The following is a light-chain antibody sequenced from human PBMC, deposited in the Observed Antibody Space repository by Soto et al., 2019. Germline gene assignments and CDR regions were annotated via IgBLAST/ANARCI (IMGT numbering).Light chain of an antibody. J-gene: IGLJ3*02. CDR2: DVN. V-gene: IGLV2-23*02. CDR3: CSYAGSSALV. CDR1: SSDIGRYNL. Sequence: QSALTQPASVSGSPGQSITISCTGTSSDIGRYNLVSWYQQDPGKAPKLLIYDVNQRPSGVSTRFSGSKSGNTASLTISGLQVEDEADYYCCSYAGSSALVFGGGTKLTVL.